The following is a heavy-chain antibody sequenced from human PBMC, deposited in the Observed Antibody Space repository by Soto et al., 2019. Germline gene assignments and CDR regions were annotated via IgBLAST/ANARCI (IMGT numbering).Heavy chain of an antibody. D-gene: IGHD4-17*01. Sequence: QVQLVQSGAEVKKPGSSVKVSCKASADTFNSYSLSWLRQAPGQRLEWMGGITPVFGTADYAQSFEDRLTITADDSTSTVYMALSSLRSDDTAVYYCARSLEGTTVTNWFDPWGQGALVTVSP. V-gene: IGHV1-69*01. J-gene: IGHJ5*02. CDR3: ARSLEGTTVTNWFDP. CDR1: ADTFNSYS. CDR2: ITPVFGTA.